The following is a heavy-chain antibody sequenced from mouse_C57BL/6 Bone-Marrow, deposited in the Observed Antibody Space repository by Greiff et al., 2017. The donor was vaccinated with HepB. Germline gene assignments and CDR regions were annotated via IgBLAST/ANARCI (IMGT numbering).Heavy chain of an antibody. CDR2: IFPGSGST. Sequence: LQESGPELVKPGASVKISCKASGYTFTDYYINWVKQRPGQGLEWIGWIFPGSGSTYYNEKFKGKATLTVDKSSSTAYMLLSSLTSEDSAVYFCARGGLRRGPWFAYWGQGTLVTVSA. J-gene: IGHJ3*01. V-gene: IGHV1-75*01. CDR3: ARGGLRRGPWFAY. D-gene: IGHD2-4*01. CDR1: GYTFTDYY.